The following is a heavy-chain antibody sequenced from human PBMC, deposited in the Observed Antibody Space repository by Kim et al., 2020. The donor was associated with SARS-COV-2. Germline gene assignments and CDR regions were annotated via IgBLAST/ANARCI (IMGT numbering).Heavy chain of an antibody. Sequence: QKFQGRVTMTRDTSTSTVYMELSSLRSEDTAVYYCARESKAGYSSSCCGYWGQGTLVTVSS. J-gene: IGHJ4*02. V-gene: IGHV1-46*01. CDR3: ARESKAGYSSSCCGY. D-gene: IGHD6-13*01.